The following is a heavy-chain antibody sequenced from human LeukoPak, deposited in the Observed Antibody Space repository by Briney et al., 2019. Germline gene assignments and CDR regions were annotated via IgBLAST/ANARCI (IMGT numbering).Heavy chain of an antibody. D-gene: IGHD6-6*01. J-gene: IGHJ4*02. Sequence: ESGPTLVKPTQTLTLTCNFSGFALTTSGVGVGWIRQPPGKALERLAPIYWEDNNRYSPALRSRLTVTKDTSKYQVFLTMTNMDPVDTCTYYCAHCRRGGSSGIDYWGQETLVTVSS. CDR3: AHCRRGGSSGIDY. CDR2: IYWEDNN. CDR1: GFALTTSGVG. V-gene: IGHV2-5*02.